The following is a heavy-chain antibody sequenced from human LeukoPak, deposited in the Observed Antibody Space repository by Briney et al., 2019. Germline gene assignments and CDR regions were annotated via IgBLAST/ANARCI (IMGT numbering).Heavy chain of an antibody. D-gene: IGHD5-24*01. J-gene: IGHJ4*02. CDR3: ARIDGDGYRDY. CDR2: IYYSGST. CDR1: GGSISSGGYY. V-gene: IGHV4-31*03. Sequence: SETLPLTCTVSGGSISSGGYYWSWIRQHPGKGLEWIGYIYYSGSTYYNPSLKSRVTISVDTSKNQFSLKLSSVTAADTAVYYCARIDGDGYRDYWGQGTLVTVSS.